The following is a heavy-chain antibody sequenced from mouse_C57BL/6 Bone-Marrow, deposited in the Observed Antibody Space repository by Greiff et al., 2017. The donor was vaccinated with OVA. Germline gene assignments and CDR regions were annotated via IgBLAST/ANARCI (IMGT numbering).Heavy chain of an antibody. J-gene: IGHJ3*01. CDR2: IDPENGDT. V-gene: IGHV14-4*01. Sequence: VQLQQSGAELVRPGASVTLSCTASGFNIKDDYMHWVKQRPEQGLEWIGWIDPENGDTEYASKFQGKATITADTSSNTAYLQLSSLTSEDTAVYYCTTREFYGSSYVCAYWGQGTLVTVAA. D-gene: IGHD1-1*01. CDR1: GFNIKDDY. CDR3: TTREFYGSSYVCAY.